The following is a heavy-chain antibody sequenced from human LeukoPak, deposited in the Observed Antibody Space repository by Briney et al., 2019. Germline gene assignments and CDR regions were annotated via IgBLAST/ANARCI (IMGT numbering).Heavy chain of an antibody. CDR1: GFTFSSYS. CDR3: GRVGGRSKAAKGDAFDI. CDR2: ISSGSTYM. J-gene: IGHJ3*02. V-gene: IGHV3-21*01. D-gene: IGHD6-6*01. Sequence: KPGGSLRLSCAASGFTFSSYSMNWVRQAPGKGLEWVSSISSGSTYMYYADSVKGRFTISRDNAKNSMYPQMNSLRAEDTAVYYCGRVGGRSKAAKGDAFDIWGQGTLVTVSS.